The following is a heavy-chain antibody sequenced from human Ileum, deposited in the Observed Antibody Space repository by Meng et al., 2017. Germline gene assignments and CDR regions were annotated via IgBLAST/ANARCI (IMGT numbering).Heavy chain of an antibody. V-gene: IGHV4-4*02. CDR3: AKNGAYCLES. Sequence: QVQLQESGPGLVKPSGTLSLTCAVSGGSISSGTWWSWVRQPPGKGLQWIGEFHPGSGATYNPSLKARVTISVDTSMQQFSLQLTSVTAADTAVYYCAKNGAYCLESWGQGTLVTVS. J-gene: IGHJ4*02. CDR1: GGSISSGTW. CDR2: FHPGSGA. D-gene: IGHD2-21*01.